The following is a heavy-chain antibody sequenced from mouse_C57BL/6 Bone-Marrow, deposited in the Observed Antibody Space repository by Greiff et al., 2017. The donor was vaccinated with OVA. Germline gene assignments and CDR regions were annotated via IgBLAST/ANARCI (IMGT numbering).Heavy chain of an antibody. CDR1: DSEVFPIAY. D-gene: IGHD1-1*01. CDR2: ILPSIGRT. CDR3: ARPLYYGSSPFDY. J-gene: IGHJ2*01. V-gene: IGHV15-2*01. Sequence: QVQLQQSGSELRSPGSSVKLSCKDFDSEVFPIAYMSWVRQKPGHGFEWIGGILPSIGRTIYGGKFEDKATLDAAKLSNTAYLELNSLTSEDSAIYYCARPLYYGSSPFDYWGQGTTLTVSS.